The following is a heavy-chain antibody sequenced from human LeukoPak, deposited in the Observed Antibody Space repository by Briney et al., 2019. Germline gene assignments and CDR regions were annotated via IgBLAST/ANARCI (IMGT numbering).Heavy chain of an antibody. D-gene: IGHD5-24*01. CDR3: ARGDGGDGYNTDYYFDY. V-gene: IGHV1-69*04. J-gene: IGHJ4*02. Sequence: GSSVKVSCKASGGTFSSYAISWVRQAPGQGLEWKGRIIPIFGIANYAQKFQGRVTITAEKSTSTAYMELSSLRSEDTAVYYCARGDGGDGYNTDYYFDYWGQGTLVTVSS. CDR2: IIPIFGIA. CDR1: GGTFSSYA.